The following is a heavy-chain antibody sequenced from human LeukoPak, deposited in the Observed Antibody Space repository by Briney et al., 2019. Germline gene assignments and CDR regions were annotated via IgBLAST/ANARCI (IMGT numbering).Heavy chain of an antibody. D-gene: IGHD1-26*01. CDR2: TYYRSSWYN. V-gene: IGHV6-1*01. CDR1: GDSVSSNSAA. Sequence: SQTLSLTCAISGDSVSSNSAAWNWIRQSPSRGLEWLGRTYYRSSWYNDYTLSLRGRITVDPDTSKNPFSLQLNSVSPEDTAVYYCARQGRSGASYSGLDSWGQGTLVTVSS. J-gene: IGHJ4*02. CDR3: ARQGRSGASYSGLDS.